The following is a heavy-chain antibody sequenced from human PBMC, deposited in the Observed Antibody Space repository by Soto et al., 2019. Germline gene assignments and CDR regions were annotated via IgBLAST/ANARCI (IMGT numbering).Heavy chain of an antibody. J-gene: IGHJ5*01. V-gene: IGHV3-48*01. Sequence: EVMLVESGGGSVQPGGSLRLSCVASEFSFTIYSVIWVRQVPGRGLEWVAYFPNEGTSIHYADFVKGRIDMSRGNAKNSGDLDQGAPKSHGPATFYRSEGRGPTGANQFFGPLGQGTLVPLHS. CDR2: FPNEGTSI. CDR1: EFSFTIYS. D-gene: IGHD3-3*02. CDR3: SEGRGPTGANQFFGP.